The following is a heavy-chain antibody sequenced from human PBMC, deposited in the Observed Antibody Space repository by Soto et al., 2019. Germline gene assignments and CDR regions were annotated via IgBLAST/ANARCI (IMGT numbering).Heavy chain of an antibody. Sequence: QVQLQESGPGLVKSSGTLSLTCAVSGGSISSSNWWSWVRQPPGKGLEWIGEIYHSGSTNYNPSLKSRGTISVDKSKNQCSLNLSSVTAADTAVYCCPAERMGGYGADYWGQGTLVTVSS. CDR1: GGSISSSNW. V-gene: IGHV4-4*01. CDR3: PAERMGGYGADY. CDR2: IYHSGST. J-gene: IGHJ4*02. D-gene: IGHD5-12*01.